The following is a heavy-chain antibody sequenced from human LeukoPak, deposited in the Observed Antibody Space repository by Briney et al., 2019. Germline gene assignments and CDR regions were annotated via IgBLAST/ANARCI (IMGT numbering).Heavy chain of an antibody. Sequence: GGSLRLSCAASGFTVSNNYMNWVRQAPGKGLEGVSVIYSGGNTYYANSVKGRFTISRDNSKNTLHLQMNSLRAEDSAVYYCARDRDYGGRLGYWGQGTLVTVSS. CDR1: GFTVSNNY. V-gene: IGHV3-66*02. J-gene: IGHJ4*02. D-gene: IGHD4-23*01. CDR3: ARDRDYGGRLGY. CDR2: IYSGGNT.